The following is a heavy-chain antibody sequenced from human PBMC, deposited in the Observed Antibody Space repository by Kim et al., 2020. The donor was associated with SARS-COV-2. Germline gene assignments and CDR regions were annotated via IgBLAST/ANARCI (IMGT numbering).Heavy chain of an antibody. Sequence: GGSLRLSCAASGFTFSNSWMHWVRQAPGKGLEWVANIKQDGSEKSYVDSVKGRFTISRDNAKNSLYLQMNSLRAEDTAMYYCARDYSFSFDQWGQGTLVTVSS. D-gene: IGHD1-26*01. CDR2: IKQDGSEK. CDR1: GFTFSNSW. V-gene: IGHV3-7*01. CDR3: ARDYSFSFDQ. J-gene: IGHJ5*02.